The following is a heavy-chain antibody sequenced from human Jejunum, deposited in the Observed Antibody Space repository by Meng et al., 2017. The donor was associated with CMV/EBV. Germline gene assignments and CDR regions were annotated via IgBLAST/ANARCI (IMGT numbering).Heavy chain of an antibody. CDR3: AKDMWGLILYYCEC. CDR2: INWNSGTI. V-gene: IGHV3-9*01. J-gene: IGHJ4*02. D-gene: IGHD1-26*01. Sequence: GFTFDDYAMHWVRQAPGKGLEWVSGINWNSGTIGYADSVKGRFTISRDNAKNSLYLQMNSLRAEDTALYYCAKDMWGLILYYCECWGQGTLGTVSS. CDR1: GFTFDDYA.